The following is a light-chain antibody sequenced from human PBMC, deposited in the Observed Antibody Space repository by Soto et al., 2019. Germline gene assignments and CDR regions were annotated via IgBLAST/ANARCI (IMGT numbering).Light chain of an antibody. Sequence: EIVMTQSPATLSVSPGERATLSCRASQSVRSDLAWYQQKPGQAPRLLIYGASTRATGIPARFSGSGSGTEFTLTISSLQPDDFATYYCQQSYSNLWTFGQGTKVDIK. CDR3: QQSYSNLWT. CDR2: GAS. V-gene: IGKV3-15*01. J-gene: IGKJ1*01. CDR1: QSVRSD.